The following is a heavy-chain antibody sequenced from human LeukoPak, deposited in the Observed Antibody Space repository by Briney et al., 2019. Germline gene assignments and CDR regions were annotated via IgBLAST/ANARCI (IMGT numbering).Heavy chain of an antibody. Sequence: SETLSLTCTVSGVSISNYYWSWIRQPPGKGLEWIGDIYYSGNTNYKYSLESRVTISVDTSKNQFSLKLSSVTAADTAVYYCARGKLYFAPPMGFDYWGQGTLVIVSS. CDR3: ARGKLYFAPPMGFDY. J-gene: IGHJ4*02. CDR1: GVSISNYY. D-gene: IGHD3-9*01. CDR2: IYYSGNT. V-gene: IGHV4-59*01.